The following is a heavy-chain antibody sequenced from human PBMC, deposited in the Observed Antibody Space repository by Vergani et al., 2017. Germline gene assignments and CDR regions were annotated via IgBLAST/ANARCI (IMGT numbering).Heavy chain of an antibody. J-gene: IGHJ4*02. D-gene: IGHD3-22*01. CDR2: IYTSGST. Sequence: QVQLQESGPGLVKPSQTLSLTCTVSGGSISSGSYYWSWIRQPAGKGLEWIGRIYTSGSTNYNPSLKSRVTISVDTSKNQFSLKLSSVTAADTAVYYCAIIDYYDSSGYYGVDYWGQGTLVTVSS. CDR1: GGSISSGSYY. CDR3: AIIDYYDSSGYYGVDY. V-gene: IGHV4-61*02.